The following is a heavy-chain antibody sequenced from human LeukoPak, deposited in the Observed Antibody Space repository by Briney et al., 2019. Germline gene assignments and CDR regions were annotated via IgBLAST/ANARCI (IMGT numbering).Heavy chain of an antibody. V-gene: IGHV4-34*01. CDR1: GGSFSGYY. CDR3: ARGHAAARRRSFSFDY. CDR2: INHSGST. J-gene: IGHJ4*02. D-gene: IGHD6-6*01. Sequence: KASETLSLTCAVYGGSFSGYYWSWIRQPPGKGLEWIGEINHSGSTNYNPSPKSRVTISVDTSKNQFSLKLSSVTAADTAVYYCARGHAAARRRSFSFDYWGQGTLVTVSS.